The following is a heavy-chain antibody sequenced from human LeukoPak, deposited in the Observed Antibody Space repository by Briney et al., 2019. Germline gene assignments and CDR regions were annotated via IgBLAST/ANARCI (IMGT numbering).Heavy chain of an antibody. CDR1: GNYW. J-gene: IGHJ4*02. D-gene: IGHD6-19*01. CDR3: AKVASFGSSGWLREVDY. Sequence: GGSLRLSCAASGNYWMHWVRQAPGKGLVWVSHINSDGSWTSYADSVKGRFTISKDNAKNTVYLQMNSLRAEDTAVYYCAKVASFGSSGWLREVDYWGQGTLVTVSS. CDR2: INSDGSWT. V-gene: IGHV3-74*01.